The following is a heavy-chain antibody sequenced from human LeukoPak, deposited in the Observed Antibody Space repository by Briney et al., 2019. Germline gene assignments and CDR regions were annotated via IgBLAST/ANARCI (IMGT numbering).Heavy chain of an antibody. CDR2: VTSSGATI. J-gene: IGHJ6*02. CDR1: GFTFSSYE. CDR3: ARGASNWNFDYYGMDV. Sequence: LGGSLRLSCAAAGFTFSSYEMNWVRQAPGKGLEWVSFVTSSGATIYNADSVKGRFTISRDNAKNSLYLQMNSLRAEDTAVYYCARGASNWNFDYYGMDVWGQGTTVTVSS. V-gene: IGHV3-48*03. D-gene: IGHD1-1*01.